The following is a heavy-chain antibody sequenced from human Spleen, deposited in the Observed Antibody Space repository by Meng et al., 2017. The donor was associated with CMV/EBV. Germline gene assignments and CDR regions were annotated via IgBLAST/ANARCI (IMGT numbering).Heavy chain of an antibody. CDR3: AKGLFLRSVYYDMDV. CDR1: GFIFSSYA. CDR2: IYSDESGRGT. Sequence: GESLKISCAASGFIFSSYAMSWVRQAPGKGLEWVSIIYSDESGRGTYYGDSVKGRFTISRDDSKNTLYLQMNSLRAEGTAVYYCAKGLFLRSVYYDMDVWGQGTTVTVSS. D-gene: IGHD3-3*01. V-gene: IGHV3-23*03. J-gene: IGHJ6*02.